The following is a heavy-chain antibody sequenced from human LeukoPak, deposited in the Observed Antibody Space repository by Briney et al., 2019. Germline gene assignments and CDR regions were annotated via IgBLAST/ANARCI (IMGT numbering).Heavy chain of an antibody. D-gene: IGHD3-22*01. J-gene: IGHJ3*02. CDR1: GFTFSNYA. Sequence: GGSMRLSCAASGFTFSNYAMSWVRQAPGKGLVWVSTISGNGSSTYYADSVKGRYTISRDNSKNTLYLQMNNLRAEDTAVYYCAKDLPNQYYYDSSGYFDAFDIWGQGTMVTVSS. V-gene: IGHV3-23*01. CDR2: ISGNGSST. CDR3: AKDLPNQYYYDSSGYFDAFDI.